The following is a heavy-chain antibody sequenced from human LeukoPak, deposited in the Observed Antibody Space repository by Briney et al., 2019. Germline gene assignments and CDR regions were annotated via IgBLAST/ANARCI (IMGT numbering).Heavy chain of an antibody. J-gene: IGHJ4*02. D-gene: IGHD5-18*01. CDR3: ARGGQLWEKGGDY. CDR2: IYHSGST. Sequence: SETLSLTCTVSGYSISSGYYWGWIRQPPGKGLEWIGSIYHSGSTYYNPSLKSRVTISVDTSKNQFSLKLSSVTAADTAVYYCARGGQLWEKGGDYWGQGTLVTVSS. CDR1: GYSISSGYY. V-gene: IGHV4-38-2*02.